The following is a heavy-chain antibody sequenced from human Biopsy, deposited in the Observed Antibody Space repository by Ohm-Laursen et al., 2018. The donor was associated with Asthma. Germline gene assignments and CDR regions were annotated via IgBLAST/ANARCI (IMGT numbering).Heavy chain of an antibody. D-gene: IGHD1-26*01. CDR3: ARHSGNYYAQLNY. CDR1: GGSVSTGSYY. J-gene: IGHJ4*02. CDR2: ISYTGST. V-gene: IGHV4-39*01. Sequence: SDTLSLTCTVSGGSVSTGSYYWSWIRQPPGKGLEWIATISYTGSTYYNPSLKSRVTISVDTSKNQFSLKLSSVTAADTAVYYCARHSGNYYAQLNYWGQGTLVTVSS.